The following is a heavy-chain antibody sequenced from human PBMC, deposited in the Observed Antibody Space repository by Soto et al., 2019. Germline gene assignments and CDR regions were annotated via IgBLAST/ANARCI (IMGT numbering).Heavy chain of an antibody. D-gene: IGHD2-15*01. V-gene: IGHV3-30*03. J-gene: IGHJ3*02. CDR1: GFTFSSYG. CDR2: ISYDGSNK. CDR3: ATLDIVVVVEGAFDI. Sequence: QVQLVESGEGVVQPGRSLRLSCAASGFTFSSYGMHWVRQAPGKGLEWVAVISYDGSNKYYADSVKGRFTISRDNSKNTLYLQMNSLRAEDTAVYYCATLDIVVVVEGAFDIWGQGTMVTVSS.